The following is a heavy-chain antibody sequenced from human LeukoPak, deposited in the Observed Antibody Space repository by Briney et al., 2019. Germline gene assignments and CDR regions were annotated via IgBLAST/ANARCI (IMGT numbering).Heavy chain of an antibody. V-gene: IGHV3-30*04. J-gene: IGHJ6*04. CDR1: GFTFSSYV. Sequence: PGGSLRLSCAASGFTFSSYVMHWVRQAPGKGLEWVAIISYDGSNEYYADSVKGRFTISRDNSKNTLYLQMNSLRAADTAVYYCARGHYGMDVWGKGTTVTVSS. CDR3: ARGHYGMDV. CDR2: ISYDGSNE.